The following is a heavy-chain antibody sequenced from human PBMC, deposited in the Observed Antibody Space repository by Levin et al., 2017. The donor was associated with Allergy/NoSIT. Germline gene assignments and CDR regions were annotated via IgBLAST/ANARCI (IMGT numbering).Heavy chain of an antibody. CDR1: GASISRGTYS. Sequence: SETLSLTCAVSGASISRGTYSWSWIRQAPGKGLEWIGYINHSGFTYFNPSLQSRVTISLDRPKNEFYLKLDSVTAADTAVYYCARGPPLASWGQGILVTVSS. CDR2: INHSGFT. V-gene: IGHV4-30-2*01. J-gene: IGHJ5*01. CDR3: ARGPPLAS.